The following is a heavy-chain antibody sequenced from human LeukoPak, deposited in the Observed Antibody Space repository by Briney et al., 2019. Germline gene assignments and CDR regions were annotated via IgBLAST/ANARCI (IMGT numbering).Heavy chain of an antibody. V-gene: IGHV4-61*02. CDR2: IYTSGST. CDR1: GGSISSGSYY. Sequence: SETLSLTCTVSGGSISSGSYYWSWIPQPAGKGLEWIGRIYTSGSTNYNPSLKSRVTISVDTSKNQFSLKLSSVTAADTAVYYCAGMSAGYSSGWYLGYYFDYWGQGTLVTVSS. CDR3: AGMSAGYSSGWYLGYYFDY. D-gene: IGHD6-19*01. J-gene: IGHJ4*02.